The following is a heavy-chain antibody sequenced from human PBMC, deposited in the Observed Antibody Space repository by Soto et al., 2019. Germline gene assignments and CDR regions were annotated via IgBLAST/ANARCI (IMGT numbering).Heavy chain of an antibody. CDR1: GYTFSRYW. CDR3: VRKESRGDDNGFDP. CDR2: IYPGDFDT. D-gene: IGHD3-22*01. V-gene: IGHV5-51*01. J-gene: IGHJ5*02. Sequence: PGESLKISCKASGYTFSRYWIAWVRQMPGKGLDWMGIIYPGDFDTKYSPSLQGQVTISADKSTSTAYLESKNLMAAHSGVYYFVRKESRGDDNGFDPWGQGTQVTVSS.